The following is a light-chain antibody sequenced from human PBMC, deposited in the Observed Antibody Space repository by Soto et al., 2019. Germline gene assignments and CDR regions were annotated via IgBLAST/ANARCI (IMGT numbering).Light chain of an antibody. Sequence: DIVITESPLSLPVTAGERASISCRSSQSLLHSNGYNYLDWYLQKPGQSPQLLIYLGSNRSSGVPDRFSGSGSGTDFTLKISRVEAEDVGVYYCMQALQTHTFGQGTRLEIK. CDR2: LGS. CDR1: QSLLHSNGYNY. J-gene: IGKJ5*01. V-gene: IGKV2-28*01. CDR3: MQALQTHT.